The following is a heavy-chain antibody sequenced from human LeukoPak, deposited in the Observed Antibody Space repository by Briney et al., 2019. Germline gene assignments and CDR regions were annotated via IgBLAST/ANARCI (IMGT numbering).Heavy chain of an antibody. CDR2: IRYDGNNK. V-gene: IGHV3-30*02. CDR3: AKDRTDYYGSGTYADY. CDR1: GFIFSSYE. Sequence: GGSLRLSCAASGFIFSSYEMNWVRQAPGKGLEWVASIRYDGNNKYYADSVKGRFTISRDNSKNTLYLQMNSLRAEDTAVYYCAKDRTDYYGSGTYADYWGQGTLVTVSS. J-gene: IGHJ4*02. D-gene: IGHD3-10*01.